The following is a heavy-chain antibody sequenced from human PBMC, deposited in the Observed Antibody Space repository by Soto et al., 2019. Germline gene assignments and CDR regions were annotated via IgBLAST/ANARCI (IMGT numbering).Heavy chain of an antibody. CDR3: QKTAYEILTGSSTNAVSVWFDP. D-gene: IGHD3-9*01. CDR2: IYYSGST. V-gene: IGHV4-30-4*01. Sequence: TLSLTCTVSGGSFSSGDYYWSWLRPPPGKGLEWSGYIYYSGSTYYNPSLKSLVTISVDTSKNQFSLKLSSVTAADTVFFFKQKTAYEILTGSSTNAVSVWFDPWGQGTLVTVSS. CDR1: GGSFSSGDYY. J-gene: IGHJ5*02.